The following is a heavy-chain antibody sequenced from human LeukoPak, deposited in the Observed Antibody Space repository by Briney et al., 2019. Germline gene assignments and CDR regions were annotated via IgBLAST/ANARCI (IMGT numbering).Heavy chain of an antibody. CDR1: GGSINSYY. J-gene: IGHJ5*02. CDR2: IHYTGST. D-gene: IGHD6-13*01. CDR3: ARGEGIAAAGFDP. Sequence: SETLSLTCSVSGGSINSYYWSWIRQPPGKGLECIGYIHYTGSTNYNPSLKSRVTISVDTSKNQFSLKLTSVTAADTAVYYCARGEGIAAAGFDPWGQGTLVTVSS. V-gene: IGHV4-59*01.